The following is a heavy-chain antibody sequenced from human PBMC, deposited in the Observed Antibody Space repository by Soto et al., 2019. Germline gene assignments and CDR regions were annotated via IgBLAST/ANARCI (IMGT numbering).Heavy chain of an antibody. CDR3: ARVISGSYRLFDY. CDR2: IDWDDDK. V-gene: IGHV2-70*01. J-gene: IGHJ4*02. Sequence: SGPTLANPTQTLTLPCTFSGFSLITSEMCVSWIRQPPGKALEWLALIDWDDDKYYSTSLKTRLTISKDTSKSQVVLTMTNMDPVDTATYYCARVISGSYRLFDYWGQGTLVTVSS. CDR1: GFSLITSEMC. D-gene: IGHD3-10*01.